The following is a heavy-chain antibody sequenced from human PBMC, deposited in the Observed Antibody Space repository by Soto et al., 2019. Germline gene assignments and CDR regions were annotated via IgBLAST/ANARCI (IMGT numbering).Heavy chain of an antibody. CDR3: ARKGRYYDSSGYYYFSEGTFDY. CDR2: VYFSGSS. Sequence: PSETLSLTCTVSAGSITSYYWIWIRQPPGKGLEWIGYVYFSGSSKYNPSLKSRITISVDRSKNQFSLKLSSVTAADTAVYYCARKGRYYDSSGYYYFSEGTFDYWGQGTLVTVSS. V-gene: IGHV4-59*12. CDR1: AGSITSYY. D-gene: IGHD3-22*01. J-gene: IGHJ4*02.